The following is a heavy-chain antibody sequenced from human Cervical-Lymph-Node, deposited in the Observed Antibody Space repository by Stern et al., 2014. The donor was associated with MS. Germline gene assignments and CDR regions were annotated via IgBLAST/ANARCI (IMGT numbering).Heavy chain of an antibody. CDR3: AKEGSLWYEDNLEI. CDR1: GYYFTDYY. V-gene: IGHV1-2*06. Sequence: VQLVESGTEVKEPGASVKGSCKASGYYFTDYYLHWVRQAPGQGLEWMGRISPNSGATSYAQKFEGRVTMTRDTSINTAYMGLSRLTSDDTAVYFCAKEGSLWYEDNLEIWGQGTMVTVSS. D-gene: IGHD2-15*01. CDR2: ISPNSGAT. J-gene: IGHJ3*02.